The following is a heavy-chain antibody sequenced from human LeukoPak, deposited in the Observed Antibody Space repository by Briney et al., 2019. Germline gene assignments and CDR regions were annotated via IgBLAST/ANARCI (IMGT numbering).Heavy chain of an antibody. CDR2: ISSSSSTI. Sequence: QTGGSLRLSCAASGFTFSSYSMNWVRQAPGKGLEWVSYISSSSSTIYYADSVKGRFTISRDNAKNSLYLQMNSLRAEDTAVYYCASGATRTAFDIWGQGTMVTVSS. D-gene: IGHD1-26*01. CDR1: GFTFSSYS. V-gene: IGHV3-48*01. CDR3: ASGATRTAFDI. J-gene: IGHJ3*02.